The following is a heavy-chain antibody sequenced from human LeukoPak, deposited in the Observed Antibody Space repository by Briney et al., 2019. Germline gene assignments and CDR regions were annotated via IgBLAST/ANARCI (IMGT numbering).Heavy chain of an antibody. D-gene: IGHD3-22*01. CDR1: GGSISSYY. V-gene: IGHV4-59*12. Sequence: SETLSLTCTVSGGSISSYYWSWIRQPPGKGLEWIGYIYYSGSTNYNPSLKSRVTISVDTSKNQFSLKLSSVTAADTAVYYCARRRRRDYYDSSGYIFDYWGQGTLVTVSS. CDR3: ARRRRRDYYDSSGYIFDY. J-gene: IGHJ4*02. CDR2: IYYSGST.